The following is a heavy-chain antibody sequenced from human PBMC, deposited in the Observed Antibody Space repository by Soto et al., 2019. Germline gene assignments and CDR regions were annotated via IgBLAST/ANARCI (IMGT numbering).Heavy chain of an antibody. CDR3: AKRPRALLTFDY. Sequence: EVQLVDSGGGLVQPGGSLRLSCAASGFIFSNYVMGWVRQAPGKGLEWVSSISDSGGTSYYADSLKGRFTISRDNSKNTLYLQMNSLRAEDTAIYYCAKRPRALLTFDYWGQGTLVTVSS. J-gene: IGHJ4*02. CDR2: ISDSGGTS. D-gene: IGHD1-26*01. CDR1: GFIFSNYV. V-gene: IGHV3-23*04.